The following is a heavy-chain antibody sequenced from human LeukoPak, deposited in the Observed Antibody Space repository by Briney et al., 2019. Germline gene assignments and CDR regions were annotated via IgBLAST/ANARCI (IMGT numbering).Heavy chain of an antibody. D-gene: IGHD4-17*01. Sequence: GGSLRLFCAASGFTFSSYSMNWVREARGEGLEWVSSISSSSSYIYYADSVKGRFTISRDNAKNSLYLQMNSLRAEDTAVYYCARDGGFRTVTTDDYWGQGTLVTVSS. CDR3: ARDGGFRTVTTDDY. V-gene: IGHV3-21*01. CDR2: ISSSSSYI. CDR1: GFTFSSYS. J-gene: IGHJ4*02.